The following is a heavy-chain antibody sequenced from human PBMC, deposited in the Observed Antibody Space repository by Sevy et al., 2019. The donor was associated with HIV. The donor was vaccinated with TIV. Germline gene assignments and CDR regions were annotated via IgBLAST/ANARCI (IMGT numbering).Heavy chain of an antibody. CDR2: IRYDGSNK. CDR3: AKEPVMVVDDYSMDV. D-gene: IGHD2-8*02. V-gene: IGHV3-30*02. CDR1: GFTFSNYG. J-gene: IGHJ6*02. Sequence: GGSLRLSCAASGFTFSNYGMHWVRQAPGKGLEWVAFIRYDGSNKNNADSVKGRFTISRDNSKNTLYLQMNSLRPEDTAVYYCAKEPVMVVDDYSMDVWGQGTTVTVSS.